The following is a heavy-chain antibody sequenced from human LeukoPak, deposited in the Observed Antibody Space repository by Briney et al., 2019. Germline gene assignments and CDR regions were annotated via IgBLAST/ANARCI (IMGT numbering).Heavy chain of an antibody. V-gene: IGHV3-23*01. Sequence: GGSLRLSCAASGFTFSSYAMNWVRQAPGKGLEWVSTISDSGGNTYYADSVKGRFTISRDNSKNTLFLQMNSLRAEDTAVYYCAKDWHNLYFGRFDPWGQGTLVTVSS. CDR1: GFTFSSYA. CDR2: ISDSGGNT. D-gene: IGHD2/OR15-2a*01. J-gene: IGHJ5*02. CDR3: AKDWHNLYFGRFDP.